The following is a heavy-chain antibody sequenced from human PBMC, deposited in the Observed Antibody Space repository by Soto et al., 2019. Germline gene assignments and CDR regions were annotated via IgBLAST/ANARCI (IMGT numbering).Heavy chain of an antibody. CDR3: ARDVLGYCTTTSCFYGLDV. CDR2: ISYSGST. CDR1: GGSIRTHY. V-gene: IGHV4-59*11. D-gene: IGHD2-2*01. Sequence: SETLSLTCTVSGGSIRTHYWSWIRQPPGKGLEYIGYISYSGSTNYNPSLQTRLKISVDTSKNQFSLKLRSLTAADTAVYYCARDVLGYCTTTSCFYGLDVWGQGTTVTV. J-gene: IGHJ6*02.